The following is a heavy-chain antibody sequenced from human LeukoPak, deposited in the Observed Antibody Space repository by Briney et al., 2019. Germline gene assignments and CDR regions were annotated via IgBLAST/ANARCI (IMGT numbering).Heavy chain of an antibody. D-gene: IGHD1-26*01. CDR3: ARDFGGGANIY. V-gene: IGHV3-21*01. CDR1: GFTFSSYS. J-gene: IGHJ4*02. CDR2: ISSSSSYI. Sequence: GGSLRLSCAASGFTFSSYSMNWVRQAPGKGLGWVSSISSSSSYIYYADSVKGRFTVSRDNAKNSLYLQINSLRAEDTAVYYCARDFGGGANIYGGQGTLVTVSP.